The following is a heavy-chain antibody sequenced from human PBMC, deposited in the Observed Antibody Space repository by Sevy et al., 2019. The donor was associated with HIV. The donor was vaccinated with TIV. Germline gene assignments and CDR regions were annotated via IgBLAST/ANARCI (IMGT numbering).Heavy chain of an antibody. Sequence: GGSRRLSCAASGFIFSSYWMSWVRQATGKGLEWVANIKQDGSEKYYVDSVKGRFTISRDNAKNSLYLQMNSLRAEDTAVYYCARDHSGIDYWGQGTLVTVSS. D-gene: IGHD2-15*01. CDR2: IKQDGSEK. CDR3: ARDHSGIDY. J-gene: IGHJ4*02. V-gene: IGHV3-7*01. CDR1: GFIFSSYW.